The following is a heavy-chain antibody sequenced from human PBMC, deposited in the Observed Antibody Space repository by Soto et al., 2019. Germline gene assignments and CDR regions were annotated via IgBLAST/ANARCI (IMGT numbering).Heavy chain of an antibody. CDR2: IYHTGTT. J-gene: IGHJ5*02. CDR3: ARRAAAGLVFDL. D-gene: IGHD6-25*01. CDR1: GDSISNIDFY. Sequence: SETLALTCTVSGDSISNIDFYWAWIRQPPGKGLEWIGVIYHTGTTYNNPSLQSRVTMSVDTSTNQFSLKLASVTAGDSGVYFCARRAAAGLVFDLWGQGTLVTVSS. V-gene: IGHV4-39*01.